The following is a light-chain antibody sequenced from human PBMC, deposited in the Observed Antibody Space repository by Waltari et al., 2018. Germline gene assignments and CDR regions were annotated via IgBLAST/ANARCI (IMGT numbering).Light chain of an antibody. Sequence: QSALTQPPSASGSPGQSVTIPCPGTSSDVGIYDYVSWYQQRPGKAPKLIIYAVTERPSGVPDRFSGSKSGNTASLTVFGLQTEDEGTYYCGSYAGSKILLFGGGTELTVL. V-gene: IGLV2-8*01. CDR2: AVT. J-gene: IGLJ3*02. CDR3: GSYAGSKILL. CDR1: SSDVGIYDY.